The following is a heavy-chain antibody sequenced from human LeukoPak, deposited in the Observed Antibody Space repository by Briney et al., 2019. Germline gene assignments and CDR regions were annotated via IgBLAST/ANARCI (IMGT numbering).Heavy chain of an antibody. D-gene: IGHD5-24*01. Sequence: ETLSLTCTVSGGSISSSSYYWGWIRQPPGKGLEWVANIKQDGSKKSYVDSVKGRFTISRDNAKNSLYLQMNSLRAEDTALYYCTRLGYIDEGIDYWGQGTLVTVSS. CDR1: GGSISSSSYY. CDR2: IKQDGSKK. J-gene: IGHJ4*02. V-gene: IGHV3-7*01. CDR3: TRLGYIDEGIDY.